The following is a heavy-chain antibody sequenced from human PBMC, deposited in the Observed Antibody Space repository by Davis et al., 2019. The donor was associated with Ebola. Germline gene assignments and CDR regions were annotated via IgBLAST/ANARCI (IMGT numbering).Heavy chain of an antibody. V-gene: IGHV1-46*03. J-gene: IGHJ3*02. CDR2: INPNDGRT. D-gene: IGHD5-12*01. CDR1: GYTFTNSY. Sequence: SVTVSCQASGYTFTNSYPHWVRQPPGQGLEWMGMINPNDGRTIYAQKFQGRVTVTRDTSTTTVYMDLSSLRSEDTALYYCTTPGGQDSGYDVFDIWGQGTMVTVSS. CDR3: TTPGGQDSGYDVFDI.